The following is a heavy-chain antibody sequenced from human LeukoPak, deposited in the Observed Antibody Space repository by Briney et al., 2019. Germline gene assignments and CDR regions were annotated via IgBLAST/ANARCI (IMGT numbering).Heavy chain of an antibody. CDR1: GFTFSSYS. J-gene: IGHJ6*03. D-gene: IGHD6-19*01. CDR2: VTPSGDPT. V-gene: IGHV3-23*01. Sequence: PGGSLRLSCAASGFTFSSYSMNWVRQAPGKGLEWVSGVTPSGDPTYYADSVKGRFIISRDNSKNTLYLQMNSLRAEDTAVYYCAKEGAVAYYYYMDVWGKGTTVTVSS. CDR3: AKEGAVAYYYYMDV.